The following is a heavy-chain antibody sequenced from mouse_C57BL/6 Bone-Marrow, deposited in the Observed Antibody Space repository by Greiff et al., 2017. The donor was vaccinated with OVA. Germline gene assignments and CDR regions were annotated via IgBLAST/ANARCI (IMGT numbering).Heavy chain of an antibody. CDR1: GFTFSSYA. CDR3: AREYDSSGSFAY. V-gene: IGHV5-4*01. D-gene: IGHD3-2*02. Sequence: EVQRVESGGGLVKPGGSLKLSCAASGFTFSSYAMSWVRQTPEKRLEWVATISDGGSYTYYPDNVKGRFTISRDNAKNTLYLQMSHLKSEDTAMYYCAREYDSSGSFAYWGQGTLVTVSA. J-gene: IGHJ3*01. CDR2: ISDGGSYT.